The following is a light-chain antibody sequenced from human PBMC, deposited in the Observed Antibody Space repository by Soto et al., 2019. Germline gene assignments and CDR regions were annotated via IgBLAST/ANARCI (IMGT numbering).Light chain of an antibody. CDR3: QQYHTYYT. CDR2: DAS. J-gene: IGKJ2*01. Sequence: DIQMTQSPSTLSASVGDRVTITCRASQSIGNWLAWYQQKPGKAPKLLIYDASSLESGVPSRFSGSGSGTEVTLTISSLQPDDFATYYCQQYHTYYTFGEGTNLEIK. CDR1: QSIGNW. V-gene: IGKV1-5*01.